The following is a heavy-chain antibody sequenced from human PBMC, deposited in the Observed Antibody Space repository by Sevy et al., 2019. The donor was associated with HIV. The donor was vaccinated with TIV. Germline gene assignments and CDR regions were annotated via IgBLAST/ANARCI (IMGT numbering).Heavy chain of an antibody. Sequence: SETLSLTCTVSGGSISSYYWSWIRQPPGKGLEWIGYLYYSGITKYNPSLKSRVTISGDTSKNQFSLKLSSVTAADTAVYYCARGLAYYFNYWGQGTLVTVSS. CDR3: ARGLAYYFNY. CDR1: GGSISSYY. D-gene: IGHD5-12*01. V-gene: IGHV4-59*01. J-gene: IGHJ4*02. CDR2: LYYSGIT.